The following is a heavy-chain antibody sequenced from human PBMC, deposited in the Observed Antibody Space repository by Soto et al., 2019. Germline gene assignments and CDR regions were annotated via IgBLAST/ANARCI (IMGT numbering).Heavy chain of an antibody. V-gene: IGHV3-23*01. J-gene: IGHJ3*02. CDR2: ISATGATT. Sequence: GGSLRLSCVASGFTFSDYAMTWVRQAPGKGLEWVSVISATGATTYYADSVRGRFTISRDNSKNTLDLQMNDLRVEDTAVYYCAKYSSSAFDAFDIWGQGTMVTVSS. CDR1: GFTFSDYA. D-gene: IGHD6-6*01. CDR3: AKYSSSAFDAFDI.